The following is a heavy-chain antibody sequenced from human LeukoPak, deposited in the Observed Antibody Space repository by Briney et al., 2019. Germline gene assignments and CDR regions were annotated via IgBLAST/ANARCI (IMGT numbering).Heavy chain of an antibody. CDR1: GFSFSSYG. J-gene: IGHJ3*02. V-gene: IGHV3-33*06. D-gene: IGHD3-10*01. CDR2: IWDDGSNK. CDR3: AKETYYGSGSYHHIPDPFDI. Sequence: GGSLSLSCAASGFSFSSYGMHWVRQAPGKGPEWVAAIWDDGSNKNYGDSVKGRFTISRDNSKNTLYLQMNSLRAEDTAVYYCAKETYYGSGSYHHIPDPFDIWGQGTMVTVSS.